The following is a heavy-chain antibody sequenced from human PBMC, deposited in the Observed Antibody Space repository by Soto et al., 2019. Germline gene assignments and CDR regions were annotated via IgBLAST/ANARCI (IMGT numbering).Heavy chain of an antibody. CDR2: INEDGSEK. V-gene: IGHV3-7*01. Sequence: GGSLRLSCAASGFTFSNYWMSWVRLAPGKGLEWVANINEDGSEKKYVDSVKGRFTISRDNAKNSLYLHMNSLRAEDTAVYYCARDNGWNYLIYWGQGTLVTVSS. J-gene: IGHJ4*02. CDR1: GFTFSNYW. D-gene: IGHD6-19*01. CDR3: ARDNGWNYLIY.